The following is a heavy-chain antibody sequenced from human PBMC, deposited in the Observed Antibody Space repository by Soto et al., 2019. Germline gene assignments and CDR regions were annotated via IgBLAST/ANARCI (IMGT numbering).Heavy chain of an antibody. V-gene: IGHV1-69*06. Sequence: SVKVSCNVSGVTFSSYAISWVRQATGQGLEWMGGIIPIFGTANYAQTFKGRVTITADKSTSTAYMELSSLRSEHTAVYYCACPALSYYNSKSAPYYFDYWGQGTLVTVSS. D-gene: IGHD3-22*01. J-gene: IGHJ4*02. CDR3: ACPALSYYNSKSAPYYFDY. CDR1: GVTFSSYA. CDR2: IIPIFGTA.